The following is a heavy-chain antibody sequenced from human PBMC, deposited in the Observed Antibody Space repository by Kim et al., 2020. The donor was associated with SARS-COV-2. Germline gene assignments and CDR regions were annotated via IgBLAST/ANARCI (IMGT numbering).Heavy chain of an antibody. D-gene: IGHD3-16*01. CDR1: GGDLRNYI. J-gene: IGHJ4*02. CDR2: IRPIFYTT. CDR3: ARDVVTFGGARFDY. V-gene: IGHV1-69*13. Sequence: SVKVSCKASGGDLRNYIINWVRQAPGQGLEWIGDIRPIFYTTNYAQNFQGRVTITADESMSTVYMELSSLRSEDTAIYFCARDVVTFGGARFDYWGQGT.